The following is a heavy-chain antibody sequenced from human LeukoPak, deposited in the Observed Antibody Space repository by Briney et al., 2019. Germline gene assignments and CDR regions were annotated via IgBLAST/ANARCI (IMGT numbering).Heavy chain of an antibody. D-gene: IGHD2-2*01. CDR1: GFTFSSYG. CDR2: IRYDGSNK. Sequence: GGSLRLSCAASGFTFSSYGMHWVRQAPGKGLEWVAFIRYDGSNKYYADSVKGRFTISRDNSKNTLYLQMNSLRAEDTAVYDCAKVSCSSTSCSINGAFDIWGQGTMVTVSS. V-gene: IGHV3-30*02. J-gene: IGHJ3*02. CDR3: AKVSCSSTSCSINGAFDI.